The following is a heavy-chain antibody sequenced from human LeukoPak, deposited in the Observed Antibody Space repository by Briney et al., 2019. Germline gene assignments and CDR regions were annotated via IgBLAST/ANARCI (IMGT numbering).Heavy chain of an antibody. CDR3: ANFIGATYPFDY. J-gene: IGHJ4*02. CDR2: ISGSGGST. V-gene: IGHV3-23*01. Sequence: PGGSLRLSCAASGFTFSSYEMNWVRQAPGKGLEWVSAISGSGGSTYYADSVKGRFTTCRDNSKNTLYLKMNSLRAEDSAVFYCANFIGATYPFDYWVQGTLVTVPS. D-gene: IGHD5-12*01. CDR1: GFTFSSYE.